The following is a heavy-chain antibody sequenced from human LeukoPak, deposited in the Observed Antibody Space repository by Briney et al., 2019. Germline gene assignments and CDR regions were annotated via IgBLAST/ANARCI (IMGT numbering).Heavy chain of an antibody. V-gene: IGHV3-21*01. Sequence: GGSLRLSCAASGFTFSSYSMNWVRQAPGKGLEWVSSISSSSSYIYYADSVKGRFTISRDNAKNSLYLQMNRLRAEDTAVYYCARGGRIMITFGGVIVNYWGQGTLVTVSS. J-gene: IGHJ4*02. CDR2: ISSSSSYI. CDR3: ARGGRIMITFGGVIVNY. CDR1: GFTFSSYS. D-gene: IGHD3-16*02.